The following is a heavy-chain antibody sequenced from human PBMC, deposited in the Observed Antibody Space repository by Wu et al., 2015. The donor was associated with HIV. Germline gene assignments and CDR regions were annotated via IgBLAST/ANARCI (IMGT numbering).Heavy chain of an antibody. CDR1: NYTFNNYG. J-gene: IGHJ5*02. D-gene: IGHD4-11*01. V-gene: IGHV1-18*01. Sequence: QAKLEQSGGEVKKPGASVKVSCKASNYTFNNYGINWVRQAPGHGLEWMGRINTYNGHTHSARKFQDRLTLSTETSTKTAYLELRSLRSDDTAVYYCARKPNPHSSTYTVWFDPWGQGTLVTVS. CDR3: ARKPNPHSSTYTVWFDP. CDR2: INTYNGHT.